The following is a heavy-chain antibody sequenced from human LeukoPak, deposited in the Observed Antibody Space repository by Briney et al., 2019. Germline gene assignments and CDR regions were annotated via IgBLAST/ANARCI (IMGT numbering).Heavy chain of an antibody. J-gene: IGHJ5*02. CDR3: ARAGYSSGWFVRGANWFDP. CDR1: GGTFSSYA. D-gene: IGHD6-19*01. V-gene: IGHV1-69*06. Sequence: WASVKVSCKASGGTFSSYAISWVRQAPGQGLEWMGGIIPIFGTANYAQKFQGRVTITADKSTSTAYMELSSLRSEDTAVYYCARAGYSSGWFVRGANWFDPWGQGTLVTVSS. CDR2: IIPIFGTA.